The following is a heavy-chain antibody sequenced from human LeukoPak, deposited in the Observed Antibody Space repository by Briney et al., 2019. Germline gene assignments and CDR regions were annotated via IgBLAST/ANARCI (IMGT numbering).Heavy chain of an antibody. D-gene: IGHD3-10*01. J-gene: IGHJ4*02. Sequence: PGVSLRLSCAASGFTFSSYWMSWVRQAPGKGLEWVANIKQDGSEKYYVDSVKGRFTISRDNAKNSLYLQMNSLRAEDTAVYYCARAERYYYGSGSTAKAGHFDYWGQGTLVTVSS. CDR1: GFTFSSYW. CDR2: IKQDGSEK. V-gene: IGHV3-7*01. CDR3: ARAERYYYGSGSTAKAGHFDY.